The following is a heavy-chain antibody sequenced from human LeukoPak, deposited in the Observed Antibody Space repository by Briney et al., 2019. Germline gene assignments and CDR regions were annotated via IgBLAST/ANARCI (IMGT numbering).Heavy chain of an antibody. CDR3: AREIGYSYGN. CDR2: IGAYNGNT. V-gene: IGHV1-18*01. CDR1: GYTFTSYG. Sequence: ASVKVSCKASGYTFTSYGISWVRQAPGQGLEWMGWIGAYNGNTNYAQKFQGRVTMTRNTSISTAYMELSSLRSEDTAVYYCAREIGYSYGNWGQGTLVTVSS. J-gene: IGHJ4*02. D-gene: IGHD5-18*01.